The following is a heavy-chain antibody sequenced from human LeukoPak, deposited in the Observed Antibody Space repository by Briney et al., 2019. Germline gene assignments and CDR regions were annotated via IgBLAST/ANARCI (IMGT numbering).Heavy chain of an antibody. J-gene: IGHJ4*02. CDR3: ARVGYCSSTSCFDY. D-gene: IGHD2-2*01. CDR2: SCAYNGNT. CDR1: GYTFTSYG. Sequence: ASVNVSCKASGYTFTSYGISWVRQAPGQGHEWMGWSCAYNGNTNYAQKLQSRVTMTTDTSTSTAYMELMSLRSDDTAVYYCARVGYCSSTSCFDYWGQGTLVTVSS. V-gene: IGHV1-18*01.